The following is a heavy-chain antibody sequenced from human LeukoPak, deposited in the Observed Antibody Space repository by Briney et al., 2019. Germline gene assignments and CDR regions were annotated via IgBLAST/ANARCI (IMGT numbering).Heavy chain of an antibody. Sequence: SQTLSLTCTVSGGSISSGSYYWSWIRQPAGKGLEWIGRIYTSGSTNYNPSLKSRVTISVDTSKNQFSLKLSSVTAADTAVYYCARDGIQFGLPYYYYGMDVWGQGTTVTVSS. CDR1: GGSISSGSYY. J-gene: IGHJ6*02. V-gene: IGHV4-61*02. CDR2: IYTSGST. D-gene: IGHD3-10*01. CDR3: ARDGIQFGLPYYYYGMDV.